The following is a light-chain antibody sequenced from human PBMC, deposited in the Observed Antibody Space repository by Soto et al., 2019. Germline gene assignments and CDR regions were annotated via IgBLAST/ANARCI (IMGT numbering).Light chain of an antibody. Sequence: SYELTQPPSVSVAPEKTATITCGGDNIGINAVHWYQQKPGQAPLLVVYYDSDRPSGIPERFSGSTSGNTATLTISRVEAGDEADYYCQLWNSSSDQGVFGGGTKLT. J-gene: IGLJ3*02. CDR1: NIGINA. V-gene: IGLV3-21*04. CDR3: QLWNSSSDQGV. CDR2: YDS.